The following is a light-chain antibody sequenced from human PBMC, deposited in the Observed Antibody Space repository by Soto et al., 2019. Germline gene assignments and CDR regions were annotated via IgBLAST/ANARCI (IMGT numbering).Light chain of an antibody. J-gene: IGLJ1*01. V-gene: IGLV2-23*01. CDR1: SSDVGSYNL. CDR2: EGS. CDR3: CSYAGSSTYV. Sequence: QSALTQPASVSGSPGQSITISCTGTSSDVGSYNLVSWYQQHPGKAPKLMIYEGSNRHSGVSNRFSGSKSGNTASLTISVLQAEYEADYYCCSYAGSSTYVFGIGTKLTVL.